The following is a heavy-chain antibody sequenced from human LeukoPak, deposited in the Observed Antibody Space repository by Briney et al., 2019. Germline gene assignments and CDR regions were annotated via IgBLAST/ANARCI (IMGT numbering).Heavy chain of an antibody. D-gene: IGHD3-22*01. CDR1: GFNFSSYA. J-gene: IGHJ3*02. V-gene: IGHV3-23*01. Sequence: GGSLRLSCAASGFNFSSYAMSWVRQAPGKGLEWVSAISGSGGSTYYADSVKGRFTISRDNSKNTLYLQMNSLRAEDTAVYYCAKALYYYDSSGHNDAFDIWGQGTMVTVSS. CDR3: AKALYYYDSSGHNDAFDI. CDR2: ISGSGGST.